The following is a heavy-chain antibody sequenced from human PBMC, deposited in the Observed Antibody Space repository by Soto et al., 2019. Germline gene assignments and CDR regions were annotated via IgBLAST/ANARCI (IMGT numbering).Heavy chain of an antibody. J-gene: IGHJ4*02. CDR1: GFTFSSYA. V-gene: IGHV3-23*01. D-gene: IGHD6-19*01. CDR2: ISGSGGST. CDR3: ASTRHVAGTGNGEIILGFDY. Sequence: GGSLRLSCAASGFTFSSYAMSWVRQAPGKGLEWVSAISGSGGSTYYADSVKGRFTISRDNSKNTLYLQMNSLRAEDTAVYYCASTRHVAGTGNGEIILGFDYWGQGTLVTVSS.